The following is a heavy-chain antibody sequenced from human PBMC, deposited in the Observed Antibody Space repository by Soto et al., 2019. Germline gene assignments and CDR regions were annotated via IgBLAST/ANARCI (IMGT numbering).Heavy chain of an antibody. CDR2: IITILGIA. D-gene: IGHD6-25*01. Sequence: ASVQVYCKASGGTFSSYTVSWVRQAPGQGLEWMGRIITILGIANYAQKFQGRVTITADKSTSTAYMELSSLRSEDTGVYYCASSGTHAGFPWGQGTLVTVSS. CDR3: ASSGTHAGFP. CDR1: GGTFSSYT. J-gene: IGHJ5*02. V-gene: IGHV1-69*02.